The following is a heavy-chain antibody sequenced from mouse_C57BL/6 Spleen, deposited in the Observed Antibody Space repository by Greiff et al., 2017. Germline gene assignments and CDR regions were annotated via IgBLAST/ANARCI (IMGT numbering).Heavy chain of an antibody. CDR3: ARGDYYGSSPYYAMDY. Sequence: QVQLQQSGAELVKPGASVKMSCKASGYTFTTYPIEWMKQNHGKSLEWIGNFHPYNDDTKYNEKFKGKATLTVAKSSSTVYLELSRLTSDDSAVYYCARGDYYGSSPYYAMDYWGQGTSVTVSS. CDR1: GYTFTTYP. D-gene: IGHD1-1*01. V-gene: IGHV1-47*01. CDR2: FHPYNDDT. J-gene: IGHJ4*01.